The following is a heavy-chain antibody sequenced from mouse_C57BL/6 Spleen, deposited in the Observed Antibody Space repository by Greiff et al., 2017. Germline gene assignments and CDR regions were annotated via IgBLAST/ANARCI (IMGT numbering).Heavy chain of an antibody. CDR2: INPSSGYT. Sequence: QVQLKESGAELARPGASVKMSCKASGYTFTSYTMHWVKQRPGQGLEWIGYINPSSGYTKYNQKFKDKATLTADQSSRTAYMQLGSLSSEGSAVYYCARGYYFDYWGQGTTLTVSS. CDR1: GYTFTSYT. CDR3: ARGYYFDY. J-gene: IGHJ2*01. V-gene: IGHV1-4*01.